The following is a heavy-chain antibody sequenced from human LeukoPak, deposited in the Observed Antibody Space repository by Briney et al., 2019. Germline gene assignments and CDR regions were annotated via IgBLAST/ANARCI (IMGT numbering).Heavy chain of an antibody. CDR3: ASLQRGYSSGWFDAFDI. D-gene: IGHD6-19*01. V-gene: IGHV3-7*01. CDR1: GFTLRTYW. Sequence: GGSLRLSCAASGFTLRTYWMSWVRQAPGKGLEWVANIKQDGSEKYYVDSVKGRFTISRDNAKNSLYLQMNSLRAEDTVVYYCASLQRGYSSGWFDAFDIWGQGTMVTVSS. CDR2: IKQDGSEK. J-gene: IGHJ3*02.